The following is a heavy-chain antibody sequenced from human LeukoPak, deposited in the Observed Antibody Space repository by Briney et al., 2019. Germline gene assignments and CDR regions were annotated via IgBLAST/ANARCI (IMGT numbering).Heavy chain of an antibody. CDR3: ATGYRCSSSNCYGYYYYYMVV. J-gene: IGHJ6*03. Sequence: ASVKVSCKTSGYTFTELSMQWVRQAPGKGLEWMGGFDPEEGETIYAQKFQGRATMTADTSTDTAYMELSSLRSEDTAVYYCATGYRCSSSNCYGYYYYYMVVWAKGPRSPSP. D-gene: IGHD2-2*01. CDR1: GYTFTELS. CDR2: FDPEEGET. V-gene: IGHV1-24*01.